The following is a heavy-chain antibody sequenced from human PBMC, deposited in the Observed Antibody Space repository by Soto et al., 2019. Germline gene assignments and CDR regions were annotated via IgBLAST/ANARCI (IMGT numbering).Heavy chain of an antibody. V-gene: IGHV1-18*01. CDR3: ARAKGDGSGSYSGY. CDR2: ISAYNGNT. D-gene: IGHD3-10*01. J-gene: IGHJ4*02. Sequence: QVQLVQSGAEVKKPGASVKVSCKASGYTFTSYGISWVRQAPGQGLEVMGWISAYNGNTNYAQKLQGRATMTTGTSTSTAYMELRSLRSADTAVYYCARAKGDGSGSYSGYWGQGPLVTVSS. CDR1: GYTFTSYG.